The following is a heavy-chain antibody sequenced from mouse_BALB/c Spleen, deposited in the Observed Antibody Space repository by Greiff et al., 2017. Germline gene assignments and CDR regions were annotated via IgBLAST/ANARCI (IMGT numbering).Heavy chain of an antibody. J-gene: IGHJ4*01. Sequence: EVMLVESGPSLVKPSQTLSLTCSVTGVSITSGYWNWIRKSPGNKLEYMGYISYSGSTSYNPSLKSRISITRDTSKNQYYLQLNSVTTEDTAAYYCAGFITTAAIYAMDYWGQGTSVTVSS. CDR3: AGFITTAAIYAMDY. D-gene: IGHD1-2*01. CDR1: GVSITSGY. V-gene: IGHV3-8*02. CDR2: ISYSGST.